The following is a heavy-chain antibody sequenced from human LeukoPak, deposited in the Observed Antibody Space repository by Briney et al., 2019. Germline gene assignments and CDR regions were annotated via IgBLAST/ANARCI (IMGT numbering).Heavy chain of an antibody. J-gene: IGHJ4*02. D-gene: IGHD2-8*01. CDR2: INPNSGGT. CDR1: GYTFNAYY. CDR3: ARGGGYCTNGVCYPDDY. Sequence: ASVKVSCKASGYTFNAYYMHWVRQAPGQGLEWMGWINPNSGGTNYAQKFQGRVTMTRDTSISTAYMELSRLRSEDTAVYYCARGGGYCTNGVCYPDDYWGQGTLVTVSS. V-gene: IGHV1-2*02.